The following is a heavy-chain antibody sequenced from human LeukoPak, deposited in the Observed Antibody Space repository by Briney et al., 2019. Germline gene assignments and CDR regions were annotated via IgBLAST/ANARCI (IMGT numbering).Heavy chain of an antibody. V-gene: IGHV4-30-4*08. J-gene: IGHJ3*02. CDR2: IYYSGST. D-gene: IGHD3-3*01. CDR3: ARVGFGVIIPPYAFDI. Sequence: PSETLSLTCTVSGGPISSGGYYWSWIRQPPGKGLEWIGYIYYSGSTYYNPSLKSRITISVDTSKNQFSLKLTSATAADTAVYYCARVGFGVIIPPYAFDIWGQGTMVTVSS. CDR1: GGPISSGGYY.